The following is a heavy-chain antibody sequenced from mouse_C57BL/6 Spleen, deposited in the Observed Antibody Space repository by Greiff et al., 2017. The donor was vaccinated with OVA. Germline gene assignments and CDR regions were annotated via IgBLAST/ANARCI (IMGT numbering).Heavy chain of an antibody. Sequence: VKLVESGPGLVQPSQSLSITCTVSGFSLTSYGVHWVRQSPGKGLEWLGVIWSGGSTDYNAAFISRLSISKDNSKSQVFFKMNSLQADDTAIYYCATTGRRDAMDYWGQGTSVTVSS. V-gene: IGHV2-2*01. CDR3: ATTGRRDAMDY. J-gene: IGHJ4*01. CDR2: IWSGGST. CDR1: GFSLTSYG.